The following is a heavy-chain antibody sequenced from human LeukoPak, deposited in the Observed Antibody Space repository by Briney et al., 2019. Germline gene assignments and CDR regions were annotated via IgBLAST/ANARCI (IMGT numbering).Heavy chain of an antibody. CDR3: ARVVAVTTLRYYYGMDV. Sequence: PSQTLSLTCTVSGGSISSGGYYWSWIRQHPGKGLEWIGYIYYSGSTYYNPSLKSRVTISVDTSKNQFSLKLSSVTAADTAVYYCARVVAVTTLRYYYGMDVWGQGTTVTVSS. CDR2: IYYSGST. J-gene: IGHJ6*02. CDR1: GGSISSGGYY. D-gene: IGHD4-17*01. V-gene: IGHV4-31*03.